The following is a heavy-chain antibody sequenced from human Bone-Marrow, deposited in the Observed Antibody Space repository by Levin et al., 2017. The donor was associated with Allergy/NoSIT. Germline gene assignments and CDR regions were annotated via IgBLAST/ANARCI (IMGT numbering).Heavy chain of an antibody. CDR2: IYYSGST. Sequence: SETLSLTCTVSGGSISSYYWSWIRQPPGKGLEWIGYIYYSGSTNYNPSLKSRVTISVDTSKNQFSLKLSSVTAADTAVYYCARSNPAVAGQQTPLNYFDYWGQGTLVTVSS. CDR3: ARSNPAVAGQQTPLNYFDY. J-gene: IGHJ4*02. CDR1: GGSISSYY. D-gene: IGHD6-19*01. V-gene: IGHV4-59*08.